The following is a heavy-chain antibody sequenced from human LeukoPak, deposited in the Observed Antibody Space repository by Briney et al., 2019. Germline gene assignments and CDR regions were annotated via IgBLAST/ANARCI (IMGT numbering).Heavy chain of an antibody. CDR3: ARGGYNSKFDN. CDR2: INPSDGDT. Sequence: ASVKVSCKASGYTFTSYYMHWLRQAPGQGLECMGIINPSDGDTNYAQRFQGRVTMTRDTSTSTAYMELSSLRSEDTAVYYCARGGYNSKFDNWGQGTLVTVSS. D-gene: IGHD5-24*01. CDR1: GYTFTSYY. V-gene: IGHV1-46*01. J-gene: IGHJ4*02.